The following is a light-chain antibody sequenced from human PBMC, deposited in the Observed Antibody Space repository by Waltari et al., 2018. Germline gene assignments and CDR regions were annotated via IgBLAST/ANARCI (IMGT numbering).Light chain of an antibody. Sequence: IQITQSPSSLSASAGYTVTITCRASQGINTYLNWYQQKPGKAPKRLIYAASNLESGVPSRFSGSGSGTDFTLTISSLQPEDFASYYCLQYNSHPYSFGQGTKVEIK. J-gene: IGKJ2*03. V-gene: IGKV1-17*01. CDR3: LQYNSHPYS. CDR1: QGINTY. CDR2: AAS.